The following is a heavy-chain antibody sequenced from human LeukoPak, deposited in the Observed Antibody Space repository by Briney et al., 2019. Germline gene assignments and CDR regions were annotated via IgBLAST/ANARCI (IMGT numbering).Heavy chain of an antibody. Sequence: GRFLRLSCAASGFTFSSYAMHWVRQAPGKGLEWVAVISYDGSNKYYADSVKGRFTISRDNSKNTLYLQMNSLRAEDTAVYYCAREGDYGDYFDYWGQGTLVTVSS. D-gene: IGHD4-17*01. J-gene: IGHJ4*02. CDR3: AREGDYGDYFDY. CDR2: ISYDGSNK. CDR1: GFTFSSYA. V-gene: IGHV3-30-3*01.